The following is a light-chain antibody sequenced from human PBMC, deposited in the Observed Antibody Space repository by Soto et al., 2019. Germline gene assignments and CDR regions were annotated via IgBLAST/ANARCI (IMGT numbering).Light chain of an antibody. Sequence: QSALTQPASVSGSPGQSITISCIGSSSDVGAYNYVSWYQQHAGKAPKLIIYDVNTRPSGVSTRFSGSRSGNTASLTISGLQAEDEADYYCSAFTGTHVVFGGGTKLTV. J-gene: IGLJ2*01. V-gene: IGLV2-14*03. CDR3: SAFTGTHVV. CDR2: DVN. CDR1: SSDVGAYNY.